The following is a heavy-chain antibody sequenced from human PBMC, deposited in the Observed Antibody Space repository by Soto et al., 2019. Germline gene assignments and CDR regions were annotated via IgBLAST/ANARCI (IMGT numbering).Heavy chain of an antibody. V-gene: IGHV4-59*08. CDR3: AIASPPYYDFWSGYNRHYYMDV. J-gene: IGHJ6*03. D-gene: IGHD3-3*01. CDR1: GGSISSYY. CDR2: IYYSGST. Sequence: SETLSLTCTVSGGSISSYYWSWIRQPPGKGLEWIGYIYYSGSTNYNPSLKSRVTISVDTSKNQFSLKLSSVTAADTAVYYCAIASPPYYDFWSGYNRHYYMDVWGKGTTVTVSS.